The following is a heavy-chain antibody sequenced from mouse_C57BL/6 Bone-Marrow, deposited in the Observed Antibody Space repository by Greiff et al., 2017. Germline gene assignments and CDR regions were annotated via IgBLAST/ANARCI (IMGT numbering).Heavy chain of an antibody. D-gene: IGHD2-1*01. J-gene: IGHJ2*01. V-gene: IGHV1-7*01. Sequence: VQLQQSGAELAKPGASVKLSCKASGYTFTSYWMHWVKQRPGQGLEWIGYINPSSGYTKYNQKFKGKATLTADKSSITAYVQLSSLTYEDSAVDYYARWAKLLGSDYWGRGTTLTVSS. CDR3: ARWAKLLGSDY. CDR1: GYTFTSYW. CDR2: INPSSGYT.